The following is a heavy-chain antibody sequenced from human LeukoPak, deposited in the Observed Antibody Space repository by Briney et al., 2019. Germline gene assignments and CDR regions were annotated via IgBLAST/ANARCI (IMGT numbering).Heavy chain of an antibody. CDR3: ARGEGSSSWYFDY. CDR2: IYHSGST. Sequence: PSETLSLTCAVSGYSISSGFFWVWIRQPPGKGLKWIGTIYHSGSTYYNPSLKSRVTVSVDTSKNQFSLKLRSVTAADTAVYYCARGEGSSSWYFDYWGQGTLVTVSS. CDR1: GYSISSGFF. D-gene: IGHD6-13*01. J-gene: IGHJ4*02. V-gene: IGHV4-38-2*01.